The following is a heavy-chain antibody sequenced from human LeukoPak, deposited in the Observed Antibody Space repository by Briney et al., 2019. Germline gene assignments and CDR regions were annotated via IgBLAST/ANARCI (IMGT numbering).Heavy chain of an antibody. CDR1: GYTFTSYG. D-gene: IGHD3-22*01. Sequence: ASVKVSCKASGYTFTSYGISWVRQAPGQGLEWMGWINAYNGNTYYAQKLQGRVTITADKSTSTAYMELSSLRSEDTAVYYCARVRDSSGYYLFDPWGQGTLVTVSS. CDR2: INAYNGNT. CDR3: ARVRDSSGYYLFDP. J-gene: IGHJ5*02. V-gene: IGHV1-18*01.